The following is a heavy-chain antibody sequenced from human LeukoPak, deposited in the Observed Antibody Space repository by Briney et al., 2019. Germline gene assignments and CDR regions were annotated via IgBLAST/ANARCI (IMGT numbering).Heavy chain of an antibody. V-gene: IGHV1-46*01. CDR1: GYTFVNYG. Sequence: ASVKVSCKASGYTFVNYGIGWVRQAPGQGLEWMGIINPSGGSTSYAQKFQGRVTITADESTSTAYMELSSLRSEDTAVYYCARGIDYGDYDNWFDPWGQGTLVTVSS. J-gene: IGHJ5*02. CDR2: INPSGGST. D-gene: IGHD4-17*01. CDR3: ARGIDYGDYDNWFDP.